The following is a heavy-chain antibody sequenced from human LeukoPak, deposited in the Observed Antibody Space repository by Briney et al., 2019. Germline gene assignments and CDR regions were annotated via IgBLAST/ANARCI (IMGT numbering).Heavy chain of an antibody. Sequence: ASVKVSCKASGYTFTGYYMHWVRQAPGQGLEWMGWINPNSGDTNYTQKFQGRVTMTRETSITTAYMELFRLTSDDTAVYYCARSQGAFDVWGQGTGVIVSS. CDR1: GYTFTGYY. CDR2: INPNSGDT. J-gene: IGHJ3*01. V-gene: IGHV1-2*02. CDR3: ARSQGAFDV.